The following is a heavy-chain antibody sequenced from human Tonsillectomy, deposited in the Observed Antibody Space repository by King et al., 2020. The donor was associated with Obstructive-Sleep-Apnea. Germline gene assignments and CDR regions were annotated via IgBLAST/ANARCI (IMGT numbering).Heavy chain of an antibody. CDR1: GGSISSSNYY. D-gene: IGHD2-21*02. J-gene: IGHJ5*02. Sequence: LQLQESGPGLVKPSETLSLTCTVSGGSISSSNYYWGWIRQPPGKRLEWIGSIYYSGSTYYNPSLKSRVTISVDTSKNQFSLKLSSVTAADTAVYYCARDVPYCGGDCYTADWFDRWGEGTLVTVSS. V-gene: IGHV4-39*07. CDR2: IYYSGST. CDR3: ARDVPYCGGDCYTADWFDR.